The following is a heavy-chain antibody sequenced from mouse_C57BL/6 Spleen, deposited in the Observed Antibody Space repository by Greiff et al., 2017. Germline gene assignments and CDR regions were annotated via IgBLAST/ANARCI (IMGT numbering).Heavy chain of an antibody. J-gene: IGHJ2*01. D-gene: IGHD2-4*01. V-gene: IGHV1-39*01. CDR1: GYSFTDYN. CDR2: INPNYSTT. Sequence: EVQLQQSGPELVQPGASVRISCKASGYSFTDYNMNWVKQSTGKSLEWIGVINPNYSTTRYYQKFKGKATLTVDQSSNTAYIQLNSLTSEDSAVYYYASSVYDYVCDHWGQGTTLTVSS. CDR3: ASSVYDYVCDH.